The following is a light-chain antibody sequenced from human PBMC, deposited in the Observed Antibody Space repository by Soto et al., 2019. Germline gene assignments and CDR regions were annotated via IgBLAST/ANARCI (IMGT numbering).Light chain of an antibody. V-gene: IGKV3-20*01. J-gene: IGKJ1*01. CDR1: QTISSGY. CDR2: GSS. CDR3: QQYARSPWT. Sequence: EVVMTQSPATLSVSPGDKVSLSCRANQTISSGYLAWYQQRSGQTPRLLIYGSSSRASDIPDRFSGSGSGTDFTLTITRLEPEDFAVYYCQQYARSPWTFGQGTKVDIK.